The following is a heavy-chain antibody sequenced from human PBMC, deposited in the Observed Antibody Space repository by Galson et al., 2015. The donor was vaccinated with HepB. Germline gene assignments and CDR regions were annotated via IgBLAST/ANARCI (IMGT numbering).Heavy chain of an antibody. J-gene: IGHJ4*02. CDR2: ISWNSGSI. Sequence: SLRLSCAASGFTFDDYAMRWVRQAPGKGLEWVSGISWNSGSIGYADSVKGRFTISRDNAKNSLYLQMNSLRAEDTALYYCAKDIGVSGWHGEIIDWGQGTLVTVSS. CDR1: GFTFDDYA. V-gene: IGHV3-9*01. D-gene: IGHD6-19*01. CDR3: AKDIGVSGWHGEIID.